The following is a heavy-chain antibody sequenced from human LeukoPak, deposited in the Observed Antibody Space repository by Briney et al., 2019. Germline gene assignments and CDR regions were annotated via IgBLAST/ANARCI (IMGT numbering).Heavy chain of an antibody. J-gene: IGHJ5*02. V-gene: IGHV4-59*01. CDR3: ARADPNASGYFYRFNWFDP. CDR2: IYYRGST. CDR1: GGSISSYY. Sequence: SETLSLTCTVSGGSISSYYWSWVRQPPGKGLEWIGNIYYRGSTNYNPSLKSRATISLDTSKFQFSLRLNSVTAADTAVYYCARADPNASGYFYRFNWFDPWGQGTLVTVSS. D-gene: IGHD3-10*01.